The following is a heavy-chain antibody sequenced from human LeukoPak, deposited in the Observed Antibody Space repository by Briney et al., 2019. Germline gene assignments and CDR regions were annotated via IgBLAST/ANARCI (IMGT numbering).Heavy chain of an antibody. CDR3: ASSTPNRDYASAFDY. J-gene: IGHJ4*02. D-gene: IGHD4-17*01. CDR2: IIPIFGTA. Sequence: SVKVSCKASGGTFSSYAISWVRQAPGQGLEWMGGIIPIFGTANYAQKFQGRVTITADESTSTAYMELSSLRSEDTAVYYCASSTPNRDYASAFDYWGQGTLVTVSS. CDR1: GGTFSSYA. V-gene: IGHV1-69*13.